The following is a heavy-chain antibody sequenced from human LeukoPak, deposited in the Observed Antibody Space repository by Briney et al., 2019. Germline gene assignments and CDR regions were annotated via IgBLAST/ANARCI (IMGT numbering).Heavy chain of an antibody. J-gene: IGHJ4*02. CDR2: IYYSGST. V-gene: IGHV4-59*12. Sequence: SETLSLTCTVSGGSISSYYWSWTRQPPGKGLEWIGYIYYSGSTNYNPSLKSRVTISVDTSKNQFSLKLSSVTAADTAVYYCARESQWLPNSPLDYWGQGTLVTVSS. CDR3: ARESQWLPNSPLDY. D-gene: IGHD3-22*01. CDR1: GGSISSYY.